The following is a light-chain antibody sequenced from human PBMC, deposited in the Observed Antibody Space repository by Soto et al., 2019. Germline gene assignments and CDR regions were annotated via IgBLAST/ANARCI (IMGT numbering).Light chain of an antibody. CDR1: SSDVGGYNY. CDR2: EVS. CDR3: SSYTSSNTWV. Sequence: QSALTQPASVSGSPGQSITISCTGTSSDVGGYNYVSWYQQHPGKVPRLMIYEVSNRPSGLSNRFSGSKSDNTASLTISGPQAEDEADYYCSSYTSSNTWVFGGGTKLTVL. V-gene: IGLV2-14*01. J-gene: IGLJ3*02.